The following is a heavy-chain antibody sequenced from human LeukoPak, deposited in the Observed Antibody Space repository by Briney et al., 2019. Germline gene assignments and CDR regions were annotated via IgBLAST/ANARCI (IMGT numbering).Heavy chain of an antibody. J-gene: IGHJ4*02. Sequence: GGSLRLSCAASGFKFSSYSMKWVRQAPGKGLEWVSFISSSSSYIYYADSLKGRFTISRDNTKNSLYLQMNSLRAEDTAVYYCARGTMFPYYFDYWGQGTLVTVSS. CDR3: ARGTMFPYYFDY. CDR1: GFKFSSYS. V-gene: IGHV3-21*01. CDR2: ISSSSSYI. D-gene: IGHD3-10*02.